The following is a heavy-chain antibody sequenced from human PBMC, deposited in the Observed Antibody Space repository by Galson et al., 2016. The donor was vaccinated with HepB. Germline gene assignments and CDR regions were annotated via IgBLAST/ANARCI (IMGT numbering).Heavy chain of an antibody. CDR2: MYSGGDPT. CDR1: GFTVSSNY. J-gene: IGHJ6*02. D-gene: IGHD5-18*01. Sequence: SLRLSCAASGFTVSSNYMSWVRQAPGKGLEWVSIMYSGGDPTFYADSVKGRFTISRDNAKNSLFLQMDGLRVEDTGVCYCASLGVDTPMLPASADNSYSGLDVWGQGTTVIVSS. V-gene: IGHV3-66*01. CDR3: ASLGVDTPMLPASADNSYSGLDV.